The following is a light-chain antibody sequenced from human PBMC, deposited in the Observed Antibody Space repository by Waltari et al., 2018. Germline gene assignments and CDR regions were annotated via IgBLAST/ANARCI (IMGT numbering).Light chain of an antibody. Sequence: DIVMTQSPDSLAVSLGERATINCKSSQSVLYSSNNKNYLAWYQQKPAQPPKLLIYWASTRESGVPDRFSGSGSGTDFTLTISSLQAEDVAVYYCQQYYSTPLTFGQGTKLEIK. V-gene: IGKV4-1*01. J-gene: IGKJ2*01. CDR1: QSVLYSSNNKNY. CDR3: QQYYSTPLT. CDR2: WAS.